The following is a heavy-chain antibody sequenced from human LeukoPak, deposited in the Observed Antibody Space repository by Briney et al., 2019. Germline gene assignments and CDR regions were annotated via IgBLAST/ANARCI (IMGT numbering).Heavy chain of an antibody. J-gene: IGHJ4*02. CDR2: IQRDGGER. Sequence: GGSLRLSCVGTGFTFTDYWMSWVRQAPGKGPEWVANIQRDGGERYYVDSVKGRFTISRDNAKKLLYLQMDSLRAEDTATYYCARDKIVGATYFDYWGQGILVTVSS. CDR1: GFTFTDYW. D-gene: IGHD1-26*01. V-gene: IGHV3-7*01. CDR3: ARDKIVGATYFDY.